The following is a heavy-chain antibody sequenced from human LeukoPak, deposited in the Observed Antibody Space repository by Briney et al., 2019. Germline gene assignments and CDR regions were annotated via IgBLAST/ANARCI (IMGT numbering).Heavy chain of an antibody. CDR1: GFTFSNYM. CDR2: ISSSGSYM. CDR3: ASKEDADY. J-gene: IGHJ4*02. V-gene: IGHV3-21*01. Sequence: GGSLRLSCAASGFTFSNYMMNWFRQAPGKGLEWVSSISSSGSYMCYAGSAKGRFTISRDNAKNSLSLQMNSLRAEDTGVYYCASKEDADYWGQGTLVTVSS.